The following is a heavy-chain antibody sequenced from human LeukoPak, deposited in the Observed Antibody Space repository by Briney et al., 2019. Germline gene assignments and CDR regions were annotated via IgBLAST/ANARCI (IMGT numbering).Heavy chain of an antibody. CDR2: TYHSGST. CDR1: GYSIRSGYF. Sequence: SETLSLTCTVSGYSIRSGYFWGWIPQPPGKGLEWIGSTYHSGSTYYNPSLKSRVTISMDTSKNQFSLKLSSVTAADTAVYYCAKSHNDFWSGYSLDLLDIWGQGTMVTVSS. V-gene: IGHV4-38-2*02. D-gene: IGHD3-3*01. CDR3: AKSHNDFWSGYSLDLLDI. J-gene: IGHJ3*02.